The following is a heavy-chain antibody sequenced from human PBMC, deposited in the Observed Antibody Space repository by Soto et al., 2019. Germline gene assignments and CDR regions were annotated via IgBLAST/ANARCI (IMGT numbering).Heavy chain of an antibody. CDR2: IHSDGSST. D-gene: IGHD2-21*02. Sequence: EVQLVESEGGLVQRGGSLRLSCAASGFTFNYYWMHWVRQAPWQGLVWVSHIHSDGSSTTYADSVKGRFTISRDNAKNRLYLQMNSLRAEDTAVYYCARGDKGGFDLWGQGTTVTVSS. V-gene: IGHV3-74*01. CDR3: ARGDKGGFDL. J-gene: IGHJ3*01. CDR1: GFTFNYYW.